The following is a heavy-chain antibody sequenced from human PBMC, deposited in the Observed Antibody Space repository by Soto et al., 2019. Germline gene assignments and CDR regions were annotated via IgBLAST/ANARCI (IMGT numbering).Heavy chain of an antibody. D-gene: IGHD3-3*01. CDR2: VSYDGNNE. CDR3: STTITTPAVSSYSRDSTGRGAIIDY. Sequence: QVQLVESGGGVVQPGRSLRLSCAASGFTFSSYGMHWVRQAPGKGLEWVAVVSYDGNNEYYADSVKDRFTISRDNSKNTLYLQMNSLRAEETDMYYCSTTITTPAVSSYSRDSTGRGAIIDYWGQGTLVIVSS. CDR1: GFTFSSYG. J-gene: IGHJ4*02. V-gene: IGHV3-30*03.